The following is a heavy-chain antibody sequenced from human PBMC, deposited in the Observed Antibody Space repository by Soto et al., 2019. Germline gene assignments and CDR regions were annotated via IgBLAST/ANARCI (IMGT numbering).Heavy chain of an antibody. J-gene: IGHJ6*02. CDR2: FYYSGST. V-gene: IGHV4-59*01. CDR3: ASGTGHYYGMDV. CDR1: GGSISSYY. D-gene: IGHD1-1*01. Sequence: SETLSLTCTVSGGSISSYYWSWIRQPPGKGLEWIGYFYYSGSTNHNPTLKSRVTISVDTSKNQFSLKLSSVTAADTAVYYCASGTGHYYGMDVWGQGTTVTVSS.